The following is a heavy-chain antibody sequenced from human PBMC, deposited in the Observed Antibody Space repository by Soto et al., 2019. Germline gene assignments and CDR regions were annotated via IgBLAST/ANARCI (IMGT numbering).Heavy chain of an antibody. V-gene: IGHV4-59*01. CDR1: GGSISSYY. CDR3: AGGFYYDSGPYMDFDY. D-gene: IGHD3-22*01. CDR2: IYYSGST. Sequence: SETLSLTCTVSGGSISSYYWSWIRQPPGKGLEWLGYIYYSGSTNYNPSLKSRVTISVDTSKNQFSLKLSSVTAADTAVYCCAGGFYYDSGPYMDFDYWGQGTLVTVSS. J-gene: IGHJ4*02.